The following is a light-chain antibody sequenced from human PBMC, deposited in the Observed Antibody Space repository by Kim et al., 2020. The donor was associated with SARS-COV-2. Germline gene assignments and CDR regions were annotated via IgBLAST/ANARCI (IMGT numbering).Light chain of an antibody. CDR1: QSVSNNY. CDR2: GAS. J-gene: IGKJ1*01. V-gene: IGKV3-20*01. CDR3: QHYGSSPET. Sequence: SPGERATLSCRASQSVSNNYLAWYQKKAGQAPRVLIYGASGRATGIPDRFGGSGSGTDFTLTISRLEPEDFAVYYCQHYGSSPETFGQGTKVDIK.